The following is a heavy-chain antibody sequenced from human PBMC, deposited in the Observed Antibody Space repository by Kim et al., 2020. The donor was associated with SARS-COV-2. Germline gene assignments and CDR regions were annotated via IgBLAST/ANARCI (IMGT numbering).Heavy chain of an antibody. J-gene: IGHJ4*02. CDR3: VKNWNADY. Sequence: TYYADSVKSRFTITRENSKSTLYRKMSSLRPDDTAVYYCVKNWNADYWGQGTLVTVSS. D-gene: IGHD1-1*01. V-gene: IGHV3-64D*06. CDR2: T.